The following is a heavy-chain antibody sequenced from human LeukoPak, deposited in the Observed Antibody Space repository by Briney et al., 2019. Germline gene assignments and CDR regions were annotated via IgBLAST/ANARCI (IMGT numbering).Heavy chain of an antibody. V-gene: IGHV3-30*02. CDR3: AKDPKAAELHYYYYMDV. CDR2: IRYDGSNE. D-gene: IGHD1-26*01. J-gene: IGHJ6*03. CDR1: GFSFSGYG. Sequence: GGSLRLSCAASGFSFSGYGMHWVRQAPGKGLEWVAFIRYDGSNEYYADSVKGRFTISRDNSKNTLYLQMNSLRAEDTAVYYCAKDPKAAELHYYYYMDVWGKGTTVTVSS.